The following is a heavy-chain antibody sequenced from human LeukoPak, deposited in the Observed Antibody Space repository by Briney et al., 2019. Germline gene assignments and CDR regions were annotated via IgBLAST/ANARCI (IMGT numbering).Heavy chain of an antibody. CDR3: ARENSGSYREFDY. V-gene: IGHV4-4*07. J-gene: IGHJ4*02. CDR1: GGSISSYY. D-gene: IGHD1-26*01. Sequence: SETLSLTCTVSGGSISSYYWSWIRQPAGKGLEWIGRIYTSGSTNYNASLESRVSMSVDTTKNQFSLKLSSVTAADTAVFYCARENSGSYREFDYWGQGTLVTVSS. CDR2: IYTSGST.